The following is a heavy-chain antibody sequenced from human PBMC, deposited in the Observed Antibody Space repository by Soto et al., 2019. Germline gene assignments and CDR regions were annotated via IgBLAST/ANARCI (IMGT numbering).Heavy chain of an antibody. J-gene: IGHJ4*02. CDR3: AKVSIGYDILAGNY. CDR2: ISGSGGST. V-gene: IGHV3-23*01. CDR1: GFTFSSYA. Sequence: GGSLRLSCAASGFTFSSYAMSWVRQAPGKGLEWVSAISGSGGSTYYADSVKGRFTISRDNSKNTLYLQMNSLRAEDTAVYYCAKVSIGYDILAGNYWGQGTLVTVSS. D-gene: IGHD3-9*01.